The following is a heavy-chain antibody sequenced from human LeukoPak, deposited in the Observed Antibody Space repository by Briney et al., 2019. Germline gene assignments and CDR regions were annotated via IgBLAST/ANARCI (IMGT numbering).Heavy chain of an antibody. J-gene: IGHJ4*02. Sequence: SETLSLTSTVSGGSISSHYWSWIRQPPGKGLEWIGYIYYSGSTNYNPSLKSRVTISVDTSKNQFSLKLSSVTAADTAMYYCARDSAGNDYWGQGTLVTVSS. CDR3: ARDSAGNDY. V-gene: IGHV4-59*11. D-gene: IGHD6-13*01. CDR2: IYYSGST. CDR1: GGSISSHY.